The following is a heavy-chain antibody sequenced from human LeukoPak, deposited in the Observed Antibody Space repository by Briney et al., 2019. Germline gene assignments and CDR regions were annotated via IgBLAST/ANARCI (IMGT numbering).Heavy chain of an antibody. CDR1: GFTFSSYA. CDR2: IKQDGSEK. CDR3: ARDGGSDYDLY. Sequence: GGSLRLSCAASGFTFSSYAMSWVRQAPGKGLEWVANIKQDGSEKYYVDSVKGRFTISRDNAKNSLYLEMNSLRAEDTAVYYCARDGGSDYDLYWGQGTLVTVSS. D-gene: IGHD5-12*01. J-gene: IGHJ4*02. V-gene: IGHV3-7*01.